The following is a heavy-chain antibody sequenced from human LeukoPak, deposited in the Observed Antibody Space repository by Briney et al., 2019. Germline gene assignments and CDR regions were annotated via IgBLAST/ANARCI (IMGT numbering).Heavy chain of an antibody. J-gene: IGHJ4*02. CDR3: ARGGLGYCTNGVCYNQFDY. CDR2: IIPIFGTA. D-gene: IGHD2-8*01. V-gene: IGHV1-69*13. Sequence: SVKVSCKASGGTFSSYAISWVRQAPGQGLEWMGGIIPIFGTANYAQKFQGRVTITADESTSTAYMELSSLRSGDTAVYYCARGGLGYCTNGVCYNQFDYWGQGTLVTVSS. CDR1: GGTFSSYA.